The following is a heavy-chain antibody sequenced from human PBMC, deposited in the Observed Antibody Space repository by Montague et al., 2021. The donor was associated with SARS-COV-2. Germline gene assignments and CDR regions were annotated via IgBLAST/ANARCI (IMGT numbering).Heavy chain of an antibody. V-gene: IGHV3-23*01. CDR1: GFTFSGYA. CDR2: ISGSGGST. D-gene: IGHD3-22*01. Sequence: SLSLSWSASGFTFSGYAMSWVRQAPGKGLEWVSAISGSGGSTYYADSVKGRFTISRDNSKNTLYLQMNSLRAEDTAVYYCRVGNYYDSISDYWGQGTLVTVSS. J-gene: IGHJ4*02. CDR3: RVGNYYDSISDY.